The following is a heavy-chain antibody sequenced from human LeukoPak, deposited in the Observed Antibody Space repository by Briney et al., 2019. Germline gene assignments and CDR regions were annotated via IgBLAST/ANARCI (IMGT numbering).Heavy chain of an antibody. V-gene: IGHV3-23*01. CDR1: GFTFNTLA. J-gene: IGHJ4*02. Sequence: AGGSLRLSCAASGFTFNTLAMSWVRQAPGKGLEWVSAINARGFITYYADSVKGRFTISRDNSKNTLFLQMNSLSVEDTAVYYCVNPITVMVRGCLDHWGKGILFTVSS. CDR3: VNPITVMVRGCLDH. CDR2: INARGFIT. D-gene: IGHD5-18*01.